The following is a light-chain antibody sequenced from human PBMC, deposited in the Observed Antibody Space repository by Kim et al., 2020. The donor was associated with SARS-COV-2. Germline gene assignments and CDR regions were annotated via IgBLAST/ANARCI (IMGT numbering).Light chain of an antibody. J-gene: IGLJ1*01. CDR2: KNN. CDR1: RSNIGSNY. CDR3: QAWDSSTHNYV. Sequence: GQRVIISCSGIRSNIGSNYVYGYQQLPGTAPKLLIYKNNQRPSGVPDRFSGSKSGTSASLAISGLRSEDEADYYCQAWDSSTHNYVFGAGTKVTVL. V-gene: IGLV1-47*01.